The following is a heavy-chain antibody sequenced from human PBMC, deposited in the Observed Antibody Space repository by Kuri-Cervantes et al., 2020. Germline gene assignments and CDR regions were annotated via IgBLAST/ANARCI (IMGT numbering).Heavy chain of an antibody. J-gene: IGHJ4*02. CDR2: ISYDGSNK. CDR1: GFTFSSYA. CDR3: AKGSSSSRPYYFEY. Sequence: GESLKISCAASGFTFSSYAMHWVRQAPGKGLEWVAVISYDGSNKYYADSVKGRFTISRDNSKNTLYLQVNFLRAEDTAVYYCAKGSSSSRPYYFEYWGQGTLVTVSS. D-gene: IGHD6-13*01. V-gene: IGHV3-30*07.